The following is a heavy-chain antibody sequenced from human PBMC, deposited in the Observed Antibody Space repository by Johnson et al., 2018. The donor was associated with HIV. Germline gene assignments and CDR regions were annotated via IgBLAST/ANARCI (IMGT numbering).Heavy chain of an antibody. V-gene: IGHV3-30*02. CDR2: IRYDGSNK. CDR1: GFTFSSYG. D-gene: IGHD6-13*01. J-gene: IGHJ3*02. CDR3: AKPRQPSDGYDI. Sequence: QVQLVESGGGVVQPGGSLRLSCAASGFTFSSYGMHWVRQAPGKGLEWVAFIRYDGSNKYYADPGKGRFTISRDNSNNTRYLHMNTLRAEEPSVYYCAKPRQPSDGYDIWSQGTMVTVSS.